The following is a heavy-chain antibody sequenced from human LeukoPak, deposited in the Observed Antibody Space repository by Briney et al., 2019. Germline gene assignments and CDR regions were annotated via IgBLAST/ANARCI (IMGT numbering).Heavy chain of an antibody. J-gene: IGHJ4*02. CDR2: INSDGSST. CDR1: GFTFSSYW. D-gene: IGHD1-26*01. V-gene: IGHV3-74*01. CDR3: ATSWELTYYFDY. Sequence: QAGGSLRLSCAASGFTFSSYWMHWVRQAPGKGLVWVSRINSDGSSTSYADSVKGRFTISRDNAKNTLYLQMNSLRAEDTAVYYCATSWELTYYFDYWGQGTLVTVSS.